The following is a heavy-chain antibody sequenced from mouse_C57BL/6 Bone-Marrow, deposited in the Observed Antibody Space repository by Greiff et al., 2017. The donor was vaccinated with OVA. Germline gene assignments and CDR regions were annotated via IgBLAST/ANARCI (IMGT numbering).Heavy chain of an antibody. CDR2: IVPGSGSP. Sequence: VQLQQSGAELVKPGASVKISCKASGYTFTDYYINWVKQRPGQGLAWIGKIVPGSGSPSYNEQFKGKATLTADKSSSTAYMQLSSLTSEDSAVYFCARFITTVVEDYWGQGTTLTVSS. J-gene: IGHJ2*01. CDR3: ARFITTVVEDY. V-gene: IGHV1-77*01. CDR1: GYTFTDYY. D-gene: IGHD1-1*01.